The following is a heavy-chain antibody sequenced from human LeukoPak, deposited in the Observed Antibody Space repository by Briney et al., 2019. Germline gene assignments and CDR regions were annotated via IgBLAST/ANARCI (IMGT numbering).Heavy chain of an antibody. J-gene: IGHJ4*02. CDR3: AREYYYGSGSYYPYYFDY. CDR1: GGTFSSYA. Sequence: ASVKVSCKASGGTFSSYAISWVRQAPGQGLEWMGWINPNSGGTNYAQKFQGRVTMTRDTSISTAYMELSRLRSDDTAVYYCAREYYYGSGSYYPYYFDYWGQGTLVTVSS. D-gene: IGHD3-10*01. V-gene: IGHV1-2*02. CDR2: INPNSGGT.